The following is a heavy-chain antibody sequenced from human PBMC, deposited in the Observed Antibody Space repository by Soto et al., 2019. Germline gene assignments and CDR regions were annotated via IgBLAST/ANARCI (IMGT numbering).Heavy chain of an antibody. J-gene: IGHJ4*02. CDR3: ARVRYYYGSGSYYLCY. CDR2: MNPNSGNT. D-gene: IGHD3-10*01. Sequence: ASVKVSCKASGYTFTSYDINWVRQATGQGLEWMGWMNPNSGNTGYAQKFQGRVTMTRNTSISTAYMELSSLRSEDTAVYYCARVRYYYGSGSYYLCYWGQGTLVTVSS. CDR1: GYTFTSYD. V-gene: IGHV1-8*01.